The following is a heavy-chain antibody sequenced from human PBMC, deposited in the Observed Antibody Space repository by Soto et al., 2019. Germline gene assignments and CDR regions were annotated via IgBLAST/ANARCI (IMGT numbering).Heavy chain of an antibody. D-gene: IGHD3-16*01. V-gene: IGHV4-34*01. Sequence: ETLSLTCAVYGGSFSGYYWSWIRQPPGKGLEWIGEINHSGSTNYNPSLKSRVTISVDTSKNQFSLKLSSVTAADTAVYYCARGGGRYNYYYYYGMDVWGQGTTVT. CDR2: INHSGST. J-gene: IGHJ6*02. CDR3: ARGGGRYNYYYYYGMDV. CDR1: GGSFSGYY.